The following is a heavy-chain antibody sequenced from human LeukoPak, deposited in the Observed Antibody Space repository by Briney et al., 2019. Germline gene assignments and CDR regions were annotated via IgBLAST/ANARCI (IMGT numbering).Heavy chain of an antibody. CDR3: ARDSPYCSTSCHGGYYGMDV. D-gene: IGHD2-2*01. J-gene: IGHJ6*04. CDR2: ISYDGSNK. V-gene: IGHV3-30*03. Sequence: PGRSLRLSCAASGFTFSSYGMHWVRQAPGKGLEWVAVISYDGSNKYYADSVKGRFTISRDNSKNTLYLQMNSLRAEDTAVYYCARDSPYCSTSCHGGYYGMDVWGKGTTVTVSS. CDR1: GFTFSSYG.